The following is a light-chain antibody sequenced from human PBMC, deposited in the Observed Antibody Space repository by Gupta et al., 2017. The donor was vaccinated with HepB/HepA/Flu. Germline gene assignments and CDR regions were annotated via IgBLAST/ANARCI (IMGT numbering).Light chain of an antibody. CDR2: KNH. CDR1: SNNVGNQG. J-gene: IGLJ2*01. V-gene: IGLV10-54*01. CDR3: SAWDSSLNDVV. Sequence: QAGLTQRPSVSKGLRQTATRTRTGKSNNVGNQGADWLQHHPGHPPKLLIYKNHNRPSGISERFSGSRSGNTATLTITRLEPEDEADYYCSAWDSSLNDVVFGGGTKLTVL.